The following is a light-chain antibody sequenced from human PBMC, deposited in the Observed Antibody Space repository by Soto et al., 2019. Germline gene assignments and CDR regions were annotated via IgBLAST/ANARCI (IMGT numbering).Light chain of an antibody. V-gene: IGKV3-20*01. CDR1: QSLSSF. CDR2: GAS. J-gene: IGKJ5*01. CDR3: QQYGSSTIT. Sequence: EIVLTQSPGTLSLSPGERATLSCRASQSLSSFLAWYQQKPGQAPRLLIYGASSRATDIPDRFSGSGSGTDFTLTISRLEPEDFAVYYCQQYGSSTITFGQGTRLEIK.